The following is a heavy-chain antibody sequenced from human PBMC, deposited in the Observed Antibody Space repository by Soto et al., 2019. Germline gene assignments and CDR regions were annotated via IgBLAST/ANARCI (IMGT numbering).Heavy chain of an antibody. J-gene: IGHJ6*03. Sequence: QVQLQESGPGLVKPSGTLSLTCAVSGGSISSSNWWSWVRQPPGKGLEWIVEISHSGTTNYNPSLKSRVTISLDKSKNQVSLNLSSVTAADTAVYYCARSVPIAPRNRHSYYYRVVWGKGTRVAVSS. V-gene: IGHV4-4*02. D-gene: IGHD6-6*01. CDR1: GGSISSSNW. CDR3: ARSVPIAPRNRHSYYYRVV. CDR2: ISHSGTT.